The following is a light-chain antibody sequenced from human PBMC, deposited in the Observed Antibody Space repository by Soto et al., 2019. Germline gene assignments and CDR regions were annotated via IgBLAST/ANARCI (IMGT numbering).Light chain of an antibody. V-gene: IGKV3-11*01. CDR2: DAF. CDR3: QLRSSWPPYT. J-gene: IGKJ2*01. CDR1: QSVGTY. Sequence: EFVLTQSPATLFLSPGERASLSCWASQSVGTYMAWYQHKPGQPPRLLIYDAFKRASGTPARFCGSGSGTNFTFTISSLEPADFALYFCQLRSSWPPYTFAQGTKVGIK.